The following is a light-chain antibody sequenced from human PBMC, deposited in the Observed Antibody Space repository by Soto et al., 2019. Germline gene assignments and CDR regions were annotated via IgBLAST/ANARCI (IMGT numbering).Light chain of an antibody. Sequence: EIVMTQSPATLSVSPGERATLPCRASQSVSSKLAWYQQKPGQAPRLFIYGASNRATGIQARFSGSGSGTDFTLTISSLEPEDFAVYYCQQRGNWPWTFGQGTKVDIK. CDR3: QQRGNWPWT. CDR2: GAS. J-gene: IGKJ1*01. CDR1: QSVSSK. V-gene: IGKV3-11*01.